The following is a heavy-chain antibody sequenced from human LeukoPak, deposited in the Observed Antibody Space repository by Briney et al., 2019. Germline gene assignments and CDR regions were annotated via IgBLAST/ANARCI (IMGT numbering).Heavy chain of an antibody. J-gene: IGHJ6*02. CDR3: AKGAARPYYYYGMDV. D-gene: IGHD2-2*01. CDR2: ISWNSGSI. Sequence: GGSLRLSCAASGFTFGDYAMHWVRQAPGKGLEWVSGISWNSGSIGYADSVKGRFTISRDNARNSPYLQMNSLRAEDTALYYCAKGAARPYYYYGMDVWGQGTTVTVSS. V-gene: IGHV3-9*01. CDR1: GFTFGDYA.